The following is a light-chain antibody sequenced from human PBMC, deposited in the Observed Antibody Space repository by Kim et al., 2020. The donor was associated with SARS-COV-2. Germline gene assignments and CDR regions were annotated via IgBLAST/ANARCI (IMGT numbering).Light chain of an antibody. V-gene: IGLV3-1*01. Sequence: VPPGQTARITCSGDKLGDKYASWYQHKPGQSPVLVIYQDTKRPSGIPGRFSGSNSGNTATLTISGAQAMDEADYYCQAWDSSTPVVFGGGTQLTVL. CDR2: QDT. CDR1: KLGDKY. J-gene: IGLJ2*01. CDR3: QAWDSSTPVV.